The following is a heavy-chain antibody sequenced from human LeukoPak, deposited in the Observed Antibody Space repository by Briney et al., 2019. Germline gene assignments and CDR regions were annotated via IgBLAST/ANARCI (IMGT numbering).Heavy chain of an antibody. Sequence: SQTLSLTCTVSGGSVSSGDYYWSWIRQPPGKGLEWIGYIYYSGSTYYNPSLESRVTLSVDTSKNQFSLKLTSVTAADTAVYYCARVDTSNGFDIWGPGTMVTVSS. CDR1: GGSVSSGDYY. D-gene: IGHD2-2*02. J-gene: IGHJ3*02. CDR3: ARVDTSNGFDI. CDR2: IYYSGST. V-gene: IGHV4-30-4*08.